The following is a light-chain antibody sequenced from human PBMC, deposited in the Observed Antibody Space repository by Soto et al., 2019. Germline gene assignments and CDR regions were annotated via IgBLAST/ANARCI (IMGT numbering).Light chain of an antibody. V-gene: IGKV3-20*01. CDR2: GAS. J-gene: IGKJ2*01. CDR3: QQYGSSPQT. CDR1: QSVSSSY. Sequence: EIVLTQSPGTLSLSPGERATLSCRASQSVSSSYLAWYQQKPGQAPRLLIYGASSRPTGIPDRFIGSGSGTDFTLTISRLEPEHFAVYYCQQYGSSPQTFGQGTNLEIK.